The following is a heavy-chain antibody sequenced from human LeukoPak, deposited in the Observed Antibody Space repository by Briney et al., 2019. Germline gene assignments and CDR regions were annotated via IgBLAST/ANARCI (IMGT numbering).Heavy chain of an antibody. CDR3: ARVVYSHYWPEGMDV. Sequence: SESLSLTCTVSGDSISSYYWSWIRHTPGKGLEWIGYIYNSETTNYNPSLESRVSISEDTSKNQFSLMLTSVTAADTAVYYCARVVYSHYWPEGMDVWGQGTTVTVSS. CDR2: IYNSETT. D-gene: IGHD4-11*01. CDR1: GDSISSYY. V-gene: IGHV4-59*01. J-gene: IGHJ6*02.